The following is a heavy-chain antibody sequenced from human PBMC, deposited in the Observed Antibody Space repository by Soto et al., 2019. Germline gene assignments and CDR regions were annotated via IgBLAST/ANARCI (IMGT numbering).Heavy chain of an antibody. J-gene: IGHJ6*02. CDR3: AASIFYYGMDV. V-gene: IGHV5-51*01. CDR1: GYSFTNHW. Sequence: GESLKISCKGSGYSFTNHWIGWVRHLPGRGLEWMGIIYPGDSDTKYNPSFEGQVSLSVDKSLNTAYLQWSSLKASDTAIYYCAASIFYYGMDVWGQGTTVTVSS. CDR2: IYPGDSDT.